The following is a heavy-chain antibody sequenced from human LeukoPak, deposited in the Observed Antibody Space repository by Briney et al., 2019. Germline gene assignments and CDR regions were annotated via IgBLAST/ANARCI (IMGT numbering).Heavy chain of an antibody. D-gene: IGHD6-19*01. CDR1: GGSINSYF. Sequence: SETLSLTCSVSGGSINSYFWSWIRQPPGKGLEWIGYIYYSGSTNYNPSLESRVTISVDTSKNQFSLKLSSVTASDTAVYYCARIPYSSGWYVYWGQGILVTVSS. V-gene: IGHV4-59*01. CDR2: IYYSGST. CDR3: ARIPYSSGWYVY. J-gene: IGHJ4*02.